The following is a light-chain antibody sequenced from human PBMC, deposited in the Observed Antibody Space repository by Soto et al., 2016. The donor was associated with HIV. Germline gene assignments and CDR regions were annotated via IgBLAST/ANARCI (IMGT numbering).Light chain of an antibody. V-gene: IGKV1-9*01. Sequence: DIQLTQSPSFLSASVGDRVTITCRASQGISSYLAWYQQKPGKAPKLLIYAASTLQSGVPSRFSGSGSGTEFTLTINSLQPEDFATYYCLQHIDYPYTFGQGTKAGDQT. CDR2: AAS. CDR3: LQHIDYPYT. J-gene: IGKJ2*01. CDR1: QGISSY.